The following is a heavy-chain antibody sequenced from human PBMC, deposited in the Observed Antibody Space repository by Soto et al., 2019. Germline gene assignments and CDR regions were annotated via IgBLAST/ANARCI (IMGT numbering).Heavy chain of an antibody. J-gene: IGHJ4*02. CDR2: IYWDDDN. V-gene: IGHV2-5*02. CDR3: AHLQYLEASLGH. Sequence: QITLKESGPTLVKPTQTLTLTCTFSGFSLSTSEVGVGWISQPPGQDLEWHAFIYWDDDNRYRPSLKSRLTITKGTSKNQVVLTMTNMDPADTATYYCAHLQYLEASLGHCGQGTLVTVSS. D-gene: IGHD3-16*01. CDR1: GFSLSTSEVG.